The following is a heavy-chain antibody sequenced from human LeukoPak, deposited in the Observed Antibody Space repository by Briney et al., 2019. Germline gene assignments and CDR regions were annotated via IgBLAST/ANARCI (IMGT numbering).Heavy chain of an antibody. V-gene: IGHV1-2*02. CDR2: INPDSGGT. CDR1: GYTFTGYY. CDR3: ARGHHYFVSGSYYNF. D-gene: IGHD3-10*01. Sequence: ASVKVSCKASGYTFTGYYIFWVRQAPGHGLEWMGWINPDSGGTNYAQKFQGRVTMTRDTSISTAYMELSRLTSDDTAVFFCARGHHYFVSGSYYNFWGQGTLVTVSS. J-gene: IGHJ4*02.